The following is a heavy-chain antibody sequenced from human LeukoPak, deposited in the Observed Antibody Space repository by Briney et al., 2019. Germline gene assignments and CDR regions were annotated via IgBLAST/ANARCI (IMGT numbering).Heavy chain of an antibody. J-gene: IGHJ3*02. CDR2: IYYSGST. CDR1: GDSISAFY. V-gene: IGHV4-59*01. Sequence: WETLSLTCTVSGDSISAFYWSWIRQPPGKGLEWIGYIYYSGSTNYNPSLESRVTILIETSKNQFSLKLRSVTAADTAVYYCARGGARGSSAFDIWGQGTMVTVSS. CDR3: ARGGARGSSAFDI. D-gene: IGHD3-10*01.